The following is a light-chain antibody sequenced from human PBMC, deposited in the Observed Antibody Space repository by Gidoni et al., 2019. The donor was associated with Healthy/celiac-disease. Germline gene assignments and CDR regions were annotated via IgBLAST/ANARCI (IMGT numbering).Light chain of an antibody. V-gene: IGKV3-11*01. CDR1: QSVSSY. CDR2: DAS. CDR3: QQRSNWQT. J-gene: IGKJ1*01. Sequence: EIVLTQSPATLSLSPGARATLSCRASQSVSSYLAWYQQKPGQAPRLLIYDASNRATGIPARFSGGGSGTDFTLTISSLEPEDFAVYYCQQRSNWQTFGQGTKVEIK.